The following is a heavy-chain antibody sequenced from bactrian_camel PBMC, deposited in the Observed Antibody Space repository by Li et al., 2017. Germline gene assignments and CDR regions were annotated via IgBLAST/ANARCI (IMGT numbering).Heavy chain of an antibody. J-gene: IGHJ4*01. D-gene: IGHD4*01. CDR3: ATDDPRPVLPSLPRHGGSEDYDAFSCALSGSQYEN. V-gene: IGHV3S55*01. Sequence: HVQLVESGGGSVQAGVSLTLSCTASGFTASSVCMGWFRQAPGKEREWFASIARLGSTSYADSVKGRFTISTDISRKTVYLQMDSLKPEDTAVYYCATDDPRPVLPSLPRHGGSEDYDAFSCALSGSQYENWGQGTQVTVS. CDR1: GFTASSVC. CDR2: IARLGST.